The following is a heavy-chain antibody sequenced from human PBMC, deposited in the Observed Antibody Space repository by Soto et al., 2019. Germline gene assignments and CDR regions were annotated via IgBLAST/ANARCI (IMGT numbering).Heavy chain of an antibody. D-gene: IGHD3-22*01. Sequence: PSETLSLTCTVSGGSISSYYWSWIRQPPGKGLEWIGYIYYSGSTNYNPSLKSRVTISVDTSKNQFSLKLSSVTAADTAVYYCARGQPNSSGYYSPFDYWGQGTLVTVSS. CDR3: ARGQPNSSGYYSPFDY. V-gene: IGHV4-59*01. J-gene: IGHJ4*02. CDR2: IYYSGST. CDR1: GGSISSYY.